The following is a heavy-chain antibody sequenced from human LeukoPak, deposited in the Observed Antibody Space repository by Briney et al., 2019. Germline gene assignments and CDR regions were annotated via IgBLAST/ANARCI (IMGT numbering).Heavy chain of an antibody. V-gene: IGHV3-48*03. J-gene: IGHJ4*02. CDR2: ISSSGSTI. CDR1: GFTFSSYE. CDR3: ARDFHRRLYDSSGYYPY. Sequence: GGSLRLSCAASGFTFSSYEMNWVRQAPGKGLEWVSYISSSGSTIYYADSVKGRFTISRDNAKNSLYLQMNSLRAEDTAVYYCARDFHRRLYDSSGYYPYWGQGTLVTVSS. D-gene: IGHD3-22*01.